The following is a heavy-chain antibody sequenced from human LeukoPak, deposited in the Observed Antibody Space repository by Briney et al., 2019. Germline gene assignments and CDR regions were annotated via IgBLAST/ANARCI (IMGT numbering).Heavy chain of an antibody. D-gene: IGHD4-17*01. CDR2: INTNTGNP. CDR3: ARQGTLYGDYYYYGMDV. CDR1: GYTFTSYA. V-gene: IGHV7-4-1*01. J-gene: IGHJ6*04. Sequence: ASVKVSCKASGYTFTSYAMNWVRQAPGQGLEWMGWINTNTGNPTYAQGFTGRFVFSLDTSVSTAYLQICSLKAEGTAVYYCARQGTLYGDYYYYGMDVWGKGTTVTVSS.